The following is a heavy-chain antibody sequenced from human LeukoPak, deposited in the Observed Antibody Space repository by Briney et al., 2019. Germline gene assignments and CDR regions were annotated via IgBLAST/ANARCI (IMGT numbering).Heavy chain of an antibody. CDR2: IYYSGST. D-gene: IGHD3-22*01. CDR1: GGSISSSSYY. CDR3: ARGKIAEMDYDSSGYYLDWWFDP. Sequence: SETLSLTCTVSGGSISSSSYYWGWIRQPPGKGLEWIGSIYYSGSTYYNLSLKSRVTISVDTSKNQFSLKLSSVTAADTAVYYCARGKIAEMDYDSSGYYLDWWFDPWGQGTLVTVSS. J-gene: IGHJ5*02. V-gene: IGHV4-39*01.